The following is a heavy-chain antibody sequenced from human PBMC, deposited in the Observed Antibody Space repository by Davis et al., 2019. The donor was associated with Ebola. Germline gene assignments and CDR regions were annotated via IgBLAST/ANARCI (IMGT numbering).Heavy chain of an antibody. CDR1: GGSISSSSYY. D-gene: IGHD3-16*02. V-gene: IGHV4-39*01. J-gene: IGHJ4*02. CDR2: IYYSGST. Sequence: SETLSLTCTVSGGSISSSSYYWGWIRQPPGKGLEWIGSIYYSGSTYYNPSLKSRVTISVDTSKNQFSLKLSSVTAADTAVYYCARARYYDYIWGSYRPTAYFDYWGQGTLVTVSS. CDR3: ARARYYDYIWGSYRPTAYFDY.